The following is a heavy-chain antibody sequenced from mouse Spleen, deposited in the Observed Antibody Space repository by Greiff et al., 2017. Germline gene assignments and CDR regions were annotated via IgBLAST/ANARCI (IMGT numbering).Heavy chain of an antibody. V-gene: IGHV14-2*01. D-gene: IGHD1-1*01. CDR2: IDPEDGET. CDR3: AREDYYGSSYGGYFDY. CDR1: GFNITDYY. Sequence: VQLQQSGAELVKPGASVKLSCTASGFNITDYYMHWVKQRTEQGLEWIGRIDPEDGETKYAPKFQGKATITADTSSNTAYLQLSSLTSEDTAVYYCAREDYYGSSYGGYFDYWGQGTTLTVSS. J-gene: IGHJ2*01.